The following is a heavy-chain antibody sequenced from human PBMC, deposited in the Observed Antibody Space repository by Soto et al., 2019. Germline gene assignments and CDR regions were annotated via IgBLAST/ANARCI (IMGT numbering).Heavy chain of an antibody. Sequence: GGSLRLSCAASGFTFSSYSMNWVRQAPGKGLEWVSYISSSSSTIYYADSVKGRFTISRDNAKNSVYLQMNSLRAEDTALYYCAREESSSWPYALDIWGQGTMVTVSS. V-gene: IGHV3-48*04. D-gene: IGHD6-13*01. CDR1: GFTFSSYS. CDR3: AREESSSWPYALDI. CDR2: ISSSSSTI. J-gene: IGHJ3*02.